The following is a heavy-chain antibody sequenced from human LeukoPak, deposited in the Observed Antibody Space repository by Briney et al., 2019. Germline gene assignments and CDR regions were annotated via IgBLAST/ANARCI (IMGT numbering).Heavy chain of an antibody. CDR3: ARDGADVYGRAFDY. J-gene: IGHJ4*02. CDR1: GGSISSYF. D-gene: IGHD3-10*01. V-gene: IGHV4-4*07. Sequence: WETLSLTCNVSGGSISSYFWTWIRQPAGKGLEWIGRIHASGDTNYNSALKSRVSMSVDTSKNQFFLKLTSVPAADTAVYFCARDGADVYGRAFDYWGQGTLVSVSS. CDR2: IHASGDT.